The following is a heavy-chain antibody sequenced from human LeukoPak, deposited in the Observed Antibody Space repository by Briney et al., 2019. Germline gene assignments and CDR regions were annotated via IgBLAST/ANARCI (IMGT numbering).Heavy chain of an antibody. D-gene: IGHD4-17*01. Sequence: GGSLRLSCAASGFTFSSYDMHWVRHATGKGLEWVSAIGTAGDTYYPGSVKGRFTISRENAKNSLYLQMNSLRAGDTAVYLCARGFPYDDPTEGYYYLMDVWGQGTTVTVSS. V-gene: IGHV3-13*01. CDR1: GFTFSSYD. CDR2: IGTAGDT. CDR3: ARGFPYDDPTEGYYYLMDV. J-gene: IGHJ6*02.